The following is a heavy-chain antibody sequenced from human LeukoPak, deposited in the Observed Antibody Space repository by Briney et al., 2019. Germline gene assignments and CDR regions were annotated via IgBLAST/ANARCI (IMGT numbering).Heavy chain of an antibody. Sequence: PGGSLRLSCVASGFTFSSNEMSCVRQAPGKGLEWVSSISGGSTYYADSRKGRFTISRDNSKNTLHLQMNSLRAEDTAVYYCKKEVYNWNDFATDWFDPWGQGTLVTVSS. J-gene: IGHJ5*02. V-gene: IGHV3-38-3*01. CDR1: GFTFSSNE. CDR2: ISGGST. D-gene: IGHD1-20*01. CDR3: KKEVYNWNDFATDWFDP.